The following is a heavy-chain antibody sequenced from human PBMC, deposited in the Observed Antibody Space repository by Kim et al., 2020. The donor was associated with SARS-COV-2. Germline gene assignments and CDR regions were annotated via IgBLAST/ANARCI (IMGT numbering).Heavy chain of an antibody. V-gene: IGHV2-5*02. D-gene: IGHD3-9*01. Sequence: SGPTLVNPTQTLTLTCTFSGFSLSTSGVGVGWIRQPPGKALEWLALIYWDDDKRYSPSLKSRLTITKDTSKNQVVLTMTNMDPVDTATYYCAHSGGPYYDILTGYYFDYWGQGTLVTVSS. J-gene: IGHJ4*02. CDR1: GFSLSTSGVG. CDR3: AHSGGPYYDILTGYYFDY. CDR2: IYWDDDK.